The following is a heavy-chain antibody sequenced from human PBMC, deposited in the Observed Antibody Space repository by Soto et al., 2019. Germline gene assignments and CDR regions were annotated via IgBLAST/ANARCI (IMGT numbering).Heavy chain of an antibody. CDR2: ITRDYNT. J-gene: IGHJ4*02. Sequence: QVQLVESGGGLVKPGGSLRLSCAASGFIFSDSSMSWIRQAPGKGPEWVAYITRDYNTFYADSVRGRFTVSRDNANNSLYLQMNSLRTEDTAVYYCARTNGAGSWGHFDYWGEGVVVTVSS. V-gene: IGHV3-11*01. D-gene: IGHD3-10*01. CDR1: GFIFSDSS. CDR3: ARTNGAGSWGHFDY.